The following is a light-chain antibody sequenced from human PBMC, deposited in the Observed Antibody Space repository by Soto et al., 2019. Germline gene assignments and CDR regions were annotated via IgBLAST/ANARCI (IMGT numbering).Light chain of an antibody. CDR3: CSYAGDSYV. CDR2: DVS. V-gene: IGLV2-23*02. Sequence: QSVLTEPASLSGSPGQSITISCTGTSSDVGNYNLASWYQQHPGKAPKLMIYDVSKRPSGVSNRFSGSKSGNTASLTISGLQADDEADYYCCSYAGDSYVFGTGTKVTVL. CDR1: SSDVGNYNL. J-gene: IGLJ1*01.